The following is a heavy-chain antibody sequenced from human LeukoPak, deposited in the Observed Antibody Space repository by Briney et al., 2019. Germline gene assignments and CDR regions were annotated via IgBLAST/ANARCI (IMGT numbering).Heavy chain of an antibody. CDR3: AREEALGSGSFDY. Sequence: SETLSLTCTVSGGSISTYYWSWIRQPPGKGLEWIGYIYYSGSTSYNPSLKSRVTISVDTSKNQFSLKLSSGTAADTAVYYCAREEALGSGSFDYWGQGTLVTVSS. V-gene: IGHV4-59*01. CDR1: GGSISTYY. D-gene: IGHD1-26*01. CDR2: IYYSGST. J-gene: IGHJ4*02.